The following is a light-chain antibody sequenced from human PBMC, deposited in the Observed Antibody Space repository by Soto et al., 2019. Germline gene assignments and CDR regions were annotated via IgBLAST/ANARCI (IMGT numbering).Light chain of an antibody. CDR2: EVS. Sequence: QSALTQPASVSGSPGQSITISCTGTNSDVGTYIYVSWYQPHPGRAPKLMIYEVSNRPSGVSNRFSGSKSANTASLTISGLQAEDEADYYCSSYTSRSTGLFGGGTKLNVL. V-gene: IGLV2-14*01. CDR1: NSDVGTYIY. J-gene: IGLJ2*01. CDR3: SSYTSRSTGL.